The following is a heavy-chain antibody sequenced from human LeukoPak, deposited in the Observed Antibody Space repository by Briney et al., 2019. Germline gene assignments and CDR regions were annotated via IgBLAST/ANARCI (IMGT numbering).Heavy chain of an antibody. Sequence: SETLSLTCTVSGGSISSYYWSWIRQPLGKGLEWIGEINHSGSTNYNPSLKSRVTISVDTSKNQFSLKLSSVTAADTAVYYCARGPIDSGSYYWKSYYFDYWGQGTLVTVSS. D-gene: IGHD1-26*01. CDR3: ARGPIDSGSYYWKSYYFDY. CDR2: INHSGST. V-gene: IGHV4-34*01. J-gene: IGHJ4*02. CDR1: GGSISSYY.